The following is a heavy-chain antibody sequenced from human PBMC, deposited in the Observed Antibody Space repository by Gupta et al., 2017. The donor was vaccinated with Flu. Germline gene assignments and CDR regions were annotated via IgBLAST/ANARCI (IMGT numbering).Heavy chain of an antibody. J-gene: IGHJ5*02. CDR1: GFTFTSYA. CDR2: IDAGDGST. Sequence: SGFTFTSYAIHWVGQAPGQRLEWMGGIDAGDGSTEYSQKFQGGVTFSRDTYASIAYMELNSLTSEDTAVYYCARESSWFDPWGQGTLVTVSS. D-gene: IGHD6-19*01. V-gene: IGHV1-3*01. CDR3: ARESSWFDP.